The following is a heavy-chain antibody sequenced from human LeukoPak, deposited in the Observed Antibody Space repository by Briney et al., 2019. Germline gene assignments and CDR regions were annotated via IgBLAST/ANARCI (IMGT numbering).Heavy chain of an antibody. J-gene: IGHJ4*02. D-gene: IGHD4-23*01. CDR2: TYYRSKWYN. V-gene: IGHV6-1*01. CDR1: GDSVSSNSAA. CDR3: ARGSVQGKWNYGGYPDY. Sequence: SQTLSLTCAISGDSVSSNSAACNWIRQSPSRGLEWLGRTYYRSKWYNDYVESVKSRITINPDTSKNQFSLKMKSVTPEDTAVYYCARGSVQGKWNYGGYPDYWGQGTLVTVSA.